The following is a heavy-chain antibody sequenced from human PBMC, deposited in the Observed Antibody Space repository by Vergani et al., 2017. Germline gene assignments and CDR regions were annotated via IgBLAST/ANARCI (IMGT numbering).Heavy chain of an antibody. J-gene: IGHJ4*02. Sequence: QVQLVQSGAEVKKPGSSVKVSCKASGGTFSSYAISWVRQAPGQGLEWMGRIIPIFGTANYAQKFQGRVTITADESTSTAYMELSSLRSEDTAVYYCARESQNEELELDPREFDYWGQGTLVTVSS. CDR2: IIPIFGTA. V-gene: IGHV1-69*18. D-gene: IGHD1-7*01. CDR1: GGTFSSYA. CDR3: ARESQNEELELDPREFDY.